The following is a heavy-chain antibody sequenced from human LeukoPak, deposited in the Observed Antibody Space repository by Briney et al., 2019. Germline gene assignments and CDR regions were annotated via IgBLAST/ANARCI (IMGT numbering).Heavy chain of an antibody. CDR3: VKFKGRPRTYSYDYEF. CDR1: SGSITNYY. V-gene: IGHV4-59*01. D-gene: IGHD5-18*01. J-gene: IGHJ4*02. Sequence: SETLSLTCTVSSGSITNYYWSWIRQPPGKGLEWIGFIYYSGNTNYNPSLKSRVTISVDTSKNQFSLKLSSMTAADTAVFYCVKFKGRPRTYSYDYEFWGQGTLVTVSP. CDR2: IYYSGNT.